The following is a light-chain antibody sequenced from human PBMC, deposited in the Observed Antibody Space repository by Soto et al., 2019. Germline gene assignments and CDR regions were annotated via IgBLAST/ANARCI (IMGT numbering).Light chain of an antibody. CDR1: SSDVGGYNY. V-gene: IGLV2-14*01. Sequence: QSALTQPASVSGSPGQSITISCTGTSSDVGGYNYVSWYQQHQGKAPNLMIYEVSNRPSGVSTRFSGSKSGNTASLTISGLQAEDEADYYCSSYTSSATPVVFGGGTKLTVL. J-gene: IGLJ2*01. CDR3: SSYTSSATPVV. CDR2: EVS.